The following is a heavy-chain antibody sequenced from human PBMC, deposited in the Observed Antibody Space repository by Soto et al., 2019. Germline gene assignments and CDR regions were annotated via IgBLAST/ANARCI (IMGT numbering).Heavy chain of an antibody. CDR2: LSDSGDSI. CDR3: AKVSSSWYAGFFDL. D-gene: IGHD6-13*01. CDR1: GFTFSSHA. Sequence: EVQLLESGGGLVQPGRSLRLSCTASGFTFSSHAMTWVRQAPGKGLEWVSGLSDSGDSIYYADSVKGRLTIYRDNSMNTLYLQMNTLRVEDTAVYYCAKVSSSWYAGFFDLWGQGTLVTVSS. V-gene: IGHV3-23*01. J-gene: IGHJ4*02.